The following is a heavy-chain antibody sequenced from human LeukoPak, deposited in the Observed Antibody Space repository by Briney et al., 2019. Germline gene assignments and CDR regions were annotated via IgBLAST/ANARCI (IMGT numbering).Heavy chain of an antibody. CDR3: ARRLRLKNPGGDAFDI. CDR1: GDSINNYY. D-gene: IGHD5/OR15-5a*01. CDR2: IYYSGST. V-gene: IGHV4-59*08. Sequence: SETLSLTCSVSGDSINNYYWSWIRQPPGKGLEWIGYIYYSGSTRYNPSLQSRVTMSIGTSKTQFSLKLDSVTAADTAAYYCARRLRLKNPGGDAFDIWGQGTVVTVSS. J-gene: IGHJ3*02.